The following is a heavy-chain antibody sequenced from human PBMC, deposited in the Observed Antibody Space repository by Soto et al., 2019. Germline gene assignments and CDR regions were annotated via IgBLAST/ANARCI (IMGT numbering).Heavy chain of an antibody. CDR1: GFPFSSYA. J-gene: IGHJ2*01. CDR2: ISGSGGST. Sequence: GGSLRLSCAASGFPFSSYAMSWVRQAPGKGLEWVSAISGSGGSTYYADSVKGRFTISRDNSKNTLYLQMNSLRAEDTAVYYCAKDYGPFWSGYPYWYFDLWGRGTLVTVSS. CDR3: AKDYGPFWSGYPYWYFDL. V-gene: IGHV3-23*01. D-gene: IGHD3-3*01.